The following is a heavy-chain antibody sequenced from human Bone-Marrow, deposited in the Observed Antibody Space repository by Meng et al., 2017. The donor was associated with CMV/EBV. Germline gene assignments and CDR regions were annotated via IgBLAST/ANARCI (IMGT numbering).Heavy chain of an antibody. CDR2: MNPNSGNT. CDR3: ATGVADFEY. CDR1: GYTFTSYD. V-gene: IGHV1-8*01. J-gene: IGHJ4*02. D-gene: IGHD6-19*01. Sequence: QAQLAQSGPEGKTPGAPSKVSCKASGYTFTSYDINSVRQAAGQGLEWMGWMNPNSGNTDYAQKFQGRVTMTRNISKSTAHMDLSSLRSEDTAVYYCATGVADFEYWGQGTLVTVSS.